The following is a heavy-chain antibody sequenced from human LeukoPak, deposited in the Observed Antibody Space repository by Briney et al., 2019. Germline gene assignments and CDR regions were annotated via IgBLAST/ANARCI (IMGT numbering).Heavy chain of an antibody. J-gene: IGHJ4*02. CDR3: ARLTYSSSPPDY. CDR2: ISSRSNYI. D-gene: IGHD6-13*01. V-gene: IGHV3-21*06. Sequence: GSLRLSCAASGFTFSSYGMHWVRQAPGKGLEWVSSISSRSNYIYYADSVKGRFTISRDNAKNSLYLQMNSLRAEDTAVFYCARLTYSSSPPDYWGQGTLVTVSS. CDR1: GFTFSSYG.